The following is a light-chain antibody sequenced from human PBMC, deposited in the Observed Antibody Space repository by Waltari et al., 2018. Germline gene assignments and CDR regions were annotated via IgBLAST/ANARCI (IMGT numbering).Light chain of an antibody. V-gene: IGLV1-40*01. Sequence: QSVLTQPPSVSGAPGQRVTISCHGSGSNIGAGYDVPWYRQLPGKAPTLLIYGVNTRPPGVSDRFSGSQFDTSASLAIAGLQADDEADYYCQSYDTTLSVVFGGGTKLTVL. CDR1: GSNIGAGYD. CDR3: QSYDTTLSVV. CDR2: GVN. J-gene: IGLJ2*01.